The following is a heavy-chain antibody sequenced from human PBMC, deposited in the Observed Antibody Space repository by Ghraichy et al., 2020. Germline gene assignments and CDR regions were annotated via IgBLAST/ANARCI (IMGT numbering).Heavy chain of an antibody. V-gene: IGHV3-23*01. D-gene: IGHD2-2*01. Sequence: GGSLRLSCAASGFTFSSYAMSWVRQAPGKGLEWVSAISGSGGSTYYADSVKGRFTISRDNSKNTLYLQMNSLRAEDTAVYYCAKSGVVVPADGYYYYGMDVWGQGTTVTVSS. CDR1: GFTFSSYA. CDR2: ISGSGGST. J-gene: IGHJ6*02. CDR3: AKSGVVVPADGYYYYGMDV.